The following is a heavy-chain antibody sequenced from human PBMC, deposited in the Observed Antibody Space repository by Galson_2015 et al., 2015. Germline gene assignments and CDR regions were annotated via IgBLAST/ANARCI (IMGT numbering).Heavy chain of an antibody. CDR2: IWYDGSNK. Sequence: SLRLSCAASGFTFSSYGMHWVRQAPGKGLEWVAVIWYDGSNKYYADSVKGRFTISRDNSKNTLYLQMNSLRAEDTAVYYCARDRSCSSTSCWVGWFDPWGQGTLV. CDR3: ARDRSCSSTSCWVGWFDP. V-gene: IGHV3-33*01. J-gene: IGHJ5*02. CDR1: GFTFSSYG. D-gene: IGHD2-2*01.